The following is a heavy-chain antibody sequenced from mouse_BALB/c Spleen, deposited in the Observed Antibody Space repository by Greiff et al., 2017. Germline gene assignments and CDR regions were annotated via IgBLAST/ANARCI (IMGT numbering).Heavy chain of an antibody. CDR2: IDPSDSYT. Sequence: QVQLQQPGAELVKPGASVKMSCKASGYTFTSYWMHWVKQRPGQGLEWIGVIDPSDSYTSYNQKFKGKATLTVDTSSSTAYMQLSSLTSEDSAVYYCRVYDYDEGFAYWGQGTLVTVSA. D-gene: IGHD2-4*01. V-gene: IGHV1S127*01. J-gene: IGHJ3*01. CDR3: RVYDYDEGFAY. CDR1: GYTFTSYW.